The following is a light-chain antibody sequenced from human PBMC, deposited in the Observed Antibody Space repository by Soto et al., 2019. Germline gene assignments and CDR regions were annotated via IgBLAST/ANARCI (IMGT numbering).Light chain of an antibody. CDR3: SSCTSSSTHYV. V-gene: IGLV2-14*03. CDR1: SSDVGGYNY. Sequence: QSALTQPASVSGSPGQSITISCTGTSSDVGGYNYVSWYQQHPGKAPKLMIYDVSDRPSGVSNRFSGSKSGNTASLTISGLQAEDEADYYCSSCTSSSTHYVFGTGTKLTGL. CDR2: DVS. J-gene: IGLJ1*01.